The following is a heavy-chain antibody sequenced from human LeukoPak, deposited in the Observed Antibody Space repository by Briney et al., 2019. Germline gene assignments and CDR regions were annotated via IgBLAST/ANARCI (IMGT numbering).Heavy chain of an antibody. CDR1: GGSISSSSYY. D-gene: IGHD6-13*01. J-gene: IGHJ4*02. CDR3: ARDRRDTSGWYPIDY. CDR2: IYYSGST. Sequence: PSETLSLTCTVSGGSISSSSYYWGWIRQPPGKGLEWIGYIYYSGSTDYNPSLKSRVTISVDTSKNQFSLKLSSVTAADTAVYYCARDRRDTSGWYPIDYWGQGTLVTVSS. V-gene: IGHV4-39*07.